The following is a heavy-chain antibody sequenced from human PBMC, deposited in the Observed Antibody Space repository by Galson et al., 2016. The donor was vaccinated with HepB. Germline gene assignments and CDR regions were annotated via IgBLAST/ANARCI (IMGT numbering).Heavy chain of an antibody. Sequence: SLRLSCAASGFTFSSYAMSWVRQAPGKGLEWVSAISGSGGSTYYVDSVKGRFTISRDNSKNTLYLQMNSLRAEDTAVYYCAKDLGFLEWLFFDSYYYYGMDVWGQGTTVTVSS. J-gene: IGHJ6*02. V-gene: IGHV3-23*01. CDR2: ISGSGGST. D-gene: IGHD3-3*01. CDR3: AKDLGFLEWLFFDSYYYYGMDV. CDR1: GFTFSSYA.